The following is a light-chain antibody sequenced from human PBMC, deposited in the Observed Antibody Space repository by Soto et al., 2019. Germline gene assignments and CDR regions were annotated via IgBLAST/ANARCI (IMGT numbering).Light chain of an antibody. CDR1: DSNIGSNT. CDR3: AVWDDTLDAWV. CDR2: INY. J-gene: IGLJ3*02. Sequence: QSVLTQAPSVSGIPGQSVTISCSGSDSNIGSNTVNWYQQLPGMAPKLLIYINYKRPSGVPDRFSASKSDTSASLAISGLQSEDEPNYYCAVWDDTLDAWVFGGGAKVTVL. V-gene: IGLV1-44*01.